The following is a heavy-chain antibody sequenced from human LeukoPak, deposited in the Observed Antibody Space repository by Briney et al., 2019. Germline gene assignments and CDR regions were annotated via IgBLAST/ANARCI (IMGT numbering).Heavy chain of an antibody. Sequence: GGSLRLSCAASGFTFSSYAMHWVRQAPGKGLEWVAVISYDGSNKYYADSVKGRFTISRDNSKNTLYLQMNSLRAEDTAVYYCARDLDIVVVTGDGMDVWGQGTTVTVSS. CDR2: ISYDGSNK. CDR1: GFTFSSYA. CDR3: ARDLDIVVVTGDGMDV. V-gene: IGHV3-30-3*01. D-gene: IGHD2-21*02. J-gene: IGHJ6*02.